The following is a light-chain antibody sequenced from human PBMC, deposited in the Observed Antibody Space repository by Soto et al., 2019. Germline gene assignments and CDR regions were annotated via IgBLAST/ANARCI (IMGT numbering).Light chain of an antibody. CDR3: QQYGSSLVVT. J-gene: IGKJ4*01. Sequence: IVLTQSPGTLSLSKGERATLSCRAIQSVSSTYLAWYQQKPGQAPRLLIYGASSRATGIPDRFSGSGSGTDFTLTISRLEPEDFAVYYCQQYGSSLVVTFCGVSKVDIK. CDR1: QSVSSTY. V-gene: IGKV3-20*01. CDR2: GAS.